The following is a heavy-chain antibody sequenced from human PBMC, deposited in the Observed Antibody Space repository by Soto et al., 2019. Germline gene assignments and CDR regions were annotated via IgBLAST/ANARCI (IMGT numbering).Heavy chain of an antibody. J-gene: IGHJ4*02. CDR3: ATPIVVFY. CDR1: GYTFTSYA. CDR2: INAGNGNT. D-gene: IGHD1-26*01. Sequence: ASVKVSCKASGYTFTSYAIHWVRQAPGQRLEWMGWINAGNGNTKYSQKFQGRVIITRDTSAGTAYMELRSLRSEDTAVYYCATPIVVFYWGQGTLVTVSS. V-gene: IGHV1-3*01.